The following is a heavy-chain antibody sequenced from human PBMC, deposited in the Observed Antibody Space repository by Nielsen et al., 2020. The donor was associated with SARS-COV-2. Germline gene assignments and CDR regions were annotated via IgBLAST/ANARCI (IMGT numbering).Heavy chain of an antibody. V-gene: IGHV4-34*01. CDR2: INHSGST. D-gene: IGHD3-3*01. Sequence: SETLSLTCAVYGGSFSGYYWSWIRQPPGKGLEWIGEINHSGSTNYNPSLKSRVTISVDTSKNQFSLKLSSVTAADTAVYYCARHYYDFWSGYYKAHYFDYWGQGTLVTVSS. CDR1: GGSFSGYY. J-gene: IGHJ4*02. CDR3: ARHYYDFWSGYYKAHYFDY.